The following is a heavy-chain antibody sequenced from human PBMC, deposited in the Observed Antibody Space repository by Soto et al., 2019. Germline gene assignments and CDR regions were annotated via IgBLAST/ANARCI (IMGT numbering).Heavy chain of an antibody. CDR3: ATSGWFGPFWY. CDR2: IKSKTDGGST. Sequence: SLRLSCAVSDFTLTNTWMNWVRQAPGRGLEWVGRIKSKTDGGSTYYAAPVKGRVAISRDDSKNMVFLQIDSLKIEDTAVYFCATSGWFGPFWYWGQGTLVTVSS. J-gene: IGHJ4*02. V-gene: IGHV3-15*07. D-gene: IGHD3-10*01. CDR1: DFTLTNTW.